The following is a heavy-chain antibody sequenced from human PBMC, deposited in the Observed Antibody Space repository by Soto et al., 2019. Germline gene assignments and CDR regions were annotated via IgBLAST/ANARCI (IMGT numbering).Heavy chain of an antibody. CDR2: IYWDDDK. CDR1: GFSLSTSGVG. CDR3: EHSPRGLWSGELHRGWYFDL. Sequence: QITLKESGPTLVKPTQTLTLTCTFSGFSLSTSGVGVGWIRQPPGKALEWLALIYWDDDKRYSPSLKSRLTITTDTSKNPVVLTLPNMDPVDTATYYCEHSPRGLWSGELHRGWYFDLWGRGTLVTVSS. J-gene: IGHJ2*01. D-gene: IGHD3-10*01. V-gene: IGHV2-5*02.